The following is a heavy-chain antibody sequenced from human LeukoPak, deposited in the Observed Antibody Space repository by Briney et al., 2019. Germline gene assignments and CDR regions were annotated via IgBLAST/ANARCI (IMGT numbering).Heavy chain of an antibody. CDR2: INHSGST. CDR3: ATSGEMGGD. V-gene: IGHV4-34*01. J-gene: IGHJ4*02. Sequence: PSETLSLTCAVYGGSFSGYYWSWIRQPPGKGLEWIGEINHSGSTNYNPSLESRVTISVDTSKNQFSLKLSSVTAADTAVYYCATSGEMGGDWGQGTLVTVSS. CDR1: GGSFSGYY. D-gene: IGHD5-24*01.